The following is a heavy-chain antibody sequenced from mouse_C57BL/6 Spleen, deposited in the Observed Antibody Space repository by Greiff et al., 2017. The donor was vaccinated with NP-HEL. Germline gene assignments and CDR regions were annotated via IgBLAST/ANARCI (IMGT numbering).Heavy chain of an antibody. Sequence: VQRVESGAELARPGASVKMSCKASGYTFTSYTMHWVKQRPGQGLEWIGYINPSSGYTKYNQKFKDKATLTADKSSSTAYMQLSSLTSEDSAVYYCARETITTVVGRYFDVWGTGTTVTVSS. CDR2: INPSSGYT. D-gene: IGHD1-1*01. CDR3: ARETITTVVGRYFDV. J-gene: IGHJ1*03. V-gene: IGHV1-4*01. CDR1: GYTFTSYT.